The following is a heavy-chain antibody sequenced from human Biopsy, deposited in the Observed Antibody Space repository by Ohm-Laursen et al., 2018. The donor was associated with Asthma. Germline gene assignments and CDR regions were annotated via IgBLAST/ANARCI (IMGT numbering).Heavy chain of an antibody. CDR1: GHIFTSYY. CDR3: ASAGARIVGATMGY. CDR2: INPSGGST. Sequence: SVTASRPPSGHIFTSYYTHSARHHPGHGLGWPGIINPSGGSTSYGQKFQGRVTMTRDTSTSTVYMKLSSPGAEDTAVYYCASAGARIVGATMGYWCQGTLVIVSS. J-gene: IGHJ4*02. D-gene: IGHD1-26*01. V-gene: IGHV1-46*01.